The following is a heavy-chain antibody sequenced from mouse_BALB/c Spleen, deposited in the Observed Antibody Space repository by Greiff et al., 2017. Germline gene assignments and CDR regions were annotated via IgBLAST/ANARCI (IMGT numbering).Heavy chain of an antibody. J-gene: IGHJ4*01. CDR3: ARNLPYAMDY. CDR2: INPSSGYT. CDR1: GYTFTSYT. Sequence: QVQLKESDAELVKPGASVKMSCKASGYTFTSYTMNWVKQRPGQGLEWIGYINPSSGYTNYNQKLKDKATLTADKSSSTAYMQLSSLTSEDSAVYYCARNLPYAMDYWGQGTSVTVAS. V-gene: IGHV1S26*01.